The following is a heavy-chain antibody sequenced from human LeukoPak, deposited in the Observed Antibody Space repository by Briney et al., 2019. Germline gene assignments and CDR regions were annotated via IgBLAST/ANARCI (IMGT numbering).Heavy chain of an antibody. CDR1: GFSFSSYA. J-gene: IGHJ4*02. CDR2: ISGSGGST. Sequence: GGSLRVSCAASGFSFSSYAMSWVRQAPGKGLEWVSAISGSGGSTYYADSVKGRFTISRDNSKNTLYLQMNSLRAEDTAVYYCAKDRSRYFDYWGQGTLVTVSS. V-gene: IGHV3-23*01. CDR3: AKDRSRYFDY.